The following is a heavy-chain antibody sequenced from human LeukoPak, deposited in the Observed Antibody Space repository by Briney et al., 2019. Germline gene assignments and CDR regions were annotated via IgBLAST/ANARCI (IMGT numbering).Heavy chain of an antibody. CDR3: ASGDNDPLFDY. CDR2: IYYSGST. CDR1: GGSISSGGYY. Sequence: PSQTLSLTCTVSGGSISSGGYYWSWIRQHPGKGLEWIGSIYYSGSTNYNPSLQGRVTTSLDTSRNQFSLKLSSVTAADTAEYYCASGDNDPLFDYWGRGTLVTVSS. J-gene: IGHJ4*02. V-gene: IGHV4-31*03. D-gene: IGHD1-1*01.